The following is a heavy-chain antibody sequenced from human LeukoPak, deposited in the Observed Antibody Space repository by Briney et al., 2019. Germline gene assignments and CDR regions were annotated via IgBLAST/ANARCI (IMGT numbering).Heavy chain of an antibody. CDR2: IIPIFGTA. CDR3: ARDEARRIAVAVAAFDI. D-gene: IGHD6-19*01. Sequence: SVKVSCKASGGTFSSCAISWVRQAPGQGLEWMGGIIPIFGTANYAQKFQGRVTITADESTSTAYMELSSLRSEDTAVYYCARDEARRIAVAVAAFDIWGQGTMVTVSS. V-gene: IGHV1-69*13. J-gene: IGHJ3*02. CDR1: GGTFSSCA.